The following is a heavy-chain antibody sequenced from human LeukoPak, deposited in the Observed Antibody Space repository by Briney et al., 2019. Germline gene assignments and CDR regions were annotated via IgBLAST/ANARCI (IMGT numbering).Heavy chain of an antibody. CDR3: ARAGGYGSGNSA. CDR1: GGSISSGSYY. J-gene: IGHJ5*02. CDR2: IYTSGST. V-gene: IGHV4-61*02. Sequence: PSETLSLTCTVSGGSISSGSYYWSWTRQPAGKGLEWIGRIYTSGSTNYNPSLKSRVTISVDTSKNQFSLKLSSVTAADTAVYYCARAGGYGSGNSAWGQGTLVTVSS. D-gene: IGHD3-10*01.